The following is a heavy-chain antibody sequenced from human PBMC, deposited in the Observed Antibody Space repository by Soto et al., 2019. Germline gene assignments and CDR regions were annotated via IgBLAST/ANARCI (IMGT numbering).Heavy chain of an antibody. CDR1: GCTFSSDV. CDR3: ARDEVLSVYYFDY. V-gene: IGHV3-21*01. Sequence: GSLLLSWATYGCTFSSDVMNWVRQAPWKGLQWISSISSSSSYLYHADSVKGRFTISRDNAKNSLYLQMNSLRAEDTAVYYCARDEVLSVYYFDYWGEGTLVNVYS. J-gene: IGHJ4*02. CDR2: ISSSSSYL.